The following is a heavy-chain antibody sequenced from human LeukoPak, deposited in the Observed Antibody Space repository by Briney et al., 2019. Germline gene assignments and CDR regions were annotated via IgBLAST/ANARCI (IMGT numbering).Heavy chain of an antibody. D-gene: IGHD2-2*01. CDR1: GGTFSSYA. V-gene: IGHV1-2*04. CDR2: INPNSGGT. Sequence: ASVKVSCKASGGTFSSYAISWVRQAPGQGLEWMGWINPNSGGTNYAQKFQGWVTMTRDTSISTAYMELSRLRSDDTAVYYCAREGWDIVVVPAAKEDIRDYYYYMDVWGKGTTVTVSS. J-gene: IGHJ6*03. CDR3: AREGWDIVVVPAAKEDIRDYYYYMDV.